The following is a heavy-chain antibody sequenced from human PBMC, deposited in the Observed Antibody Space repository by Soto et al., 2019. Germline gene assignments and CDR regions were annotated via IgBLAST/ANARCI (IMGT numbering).Heavy chain of an antibody. CDR3: ARDTVTEGSYFDY. CDR1: GGSISSGGYY. D-gene: IGHD4-17*01. J-gene: IGHJ4*02. CDR2: IYYSGST. Sequence: QVQLQESGPGLVKPSQTLSLTCTVSGGSISSGGYYWSWIRQHPGKGLEWIGYIYYSGSTYYNSSLKSRVTIAVDTSKNQFSLKLSSVTAADTAVYYCARDTVTEGSYFDYWGQGTLVTVSS. V-gene: IGHV4-31*03.